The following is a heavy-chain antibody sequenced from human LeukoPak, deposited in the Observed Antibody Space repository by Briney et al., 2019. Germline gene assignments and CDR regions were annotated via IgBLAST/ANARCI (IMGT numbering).Heavy chain of an antibody. CDR2: IYYSGST. Sequence: SETLSLTCTVSGGSISSSSYYWGWIRQLPGKGLEWIGSIYYSGSTYYNPSLKSRVTISVDTSKNQFSLKLSSVTAADTAVYYCARVTMIKGDRDYWGQGTLVTVSS. V-gene: IGHV4-39*07. CDR1: GGSISSSSYY. J-gene: IGHJ4*02. D-gene: IGHD3-22*01. CDR3: ARVTMIKGDRDY.